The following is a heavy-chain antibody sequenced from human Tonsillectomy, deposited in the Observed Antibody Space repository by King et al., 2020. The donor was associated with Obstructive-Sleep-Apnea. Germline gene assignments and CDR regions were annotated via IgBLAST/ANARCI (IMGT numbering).Heavy chain of an antibody. CDR1: GYTFTDYY. CDR3: AKTNVNTDVWWLDP. J-gene: IGHJ5*02. V-gene: IGHV1-2*02. Sequence: QLVQSGAEVRKPGASVKVSCKASGYTFTDYYIHWVRQAPGQGLEWMGWVNPNSGGTNFAQKFQGRVTMTRDTSISTAYMDLRRLRSDDTAIYYCAKTNVNTDVWWLDPWGQGTLVTVSS. CDR2: VNPNSGGT. D-gene: IGHD5-18*01.